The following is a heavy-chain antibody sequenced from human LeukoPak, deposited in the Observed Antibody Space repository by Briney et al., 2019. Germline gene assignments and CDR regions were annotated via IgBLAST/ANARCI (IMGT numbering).Heavy chain of an antibody. Sequence: PGGSLRLSCAASGFTFSSYWMHWVRQAPGKGLVWVSRINSVGSSTSYADSVKGRFTISRDNAKNTLYLQMNSLRAEDTAVYYCARDRGSSCLDVWGKGTTVTVSP. D-gene: IGHD6-13*01. CDR1: GFTFSSYW. J-gene: IGHJ6*04. V-gene: IGHV3-74*01. CDR3: ARDRGSSCLDV. CDR2: INSVGSST.